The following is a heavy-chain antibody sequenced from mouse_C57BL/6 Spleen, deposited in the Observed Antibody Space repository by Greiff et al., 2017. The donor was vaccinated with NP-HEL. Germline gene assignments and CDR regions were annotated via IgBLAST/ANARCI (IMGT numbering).Heavy chain of an antibody. V-gene: IGHV5-6*02. Sequence: EVKVVESGGDLVKPGGSLKLSCAASGFTFSSYGMSWVRQTPDKRLEWVATISSGGSYTYYPDSVKGRFTISRDNAKNTLYLQMSSLKSEDTAMYYCARLITTVVADYWGQGTTLTVSS. CDR1: GFTFSSYG. CDR2: ISSGGSYT. D-gene: IGHD1-1*01. CDR3: ARLITTVVADY. J-gene: IGHJ2*01.